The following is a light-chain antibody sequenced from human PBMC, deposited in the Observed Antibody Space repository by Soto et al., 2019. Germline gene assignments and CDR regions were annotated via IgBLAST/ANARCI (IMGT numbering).Light chain of an antibody. Sequence: DIQMTQSPSSLSASVEDRVIITCRARENINSYLNWYQKKQGKAPKLLMYAASSLQSGVPSRFNGSVSETVFTLTINNLQPEDSATYYCQQSYSRILTFGQGTKVEIK. J-gene: IGKJ1*01. CDR2: AAS. V-gene: IGKV1-39*01. CDR3: QQSYSRILT. CDR1: ENINSY.